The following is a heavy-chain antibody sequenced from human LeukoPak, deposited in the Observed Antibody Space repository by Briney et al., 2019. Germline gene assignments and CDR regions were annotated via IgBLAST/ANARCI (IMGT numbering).Heavy chain of an antibody. J-gene: IGHJ5*02. V-gene: IGHV3-53*01. CDR2: IYNGGST. Sequence: AGGSLRLSCAASGFTVSNNYMTWVHQAPGKGLEWVSVIYNGGSTYYANSVKGRFTISRDGSKNTLHLQMNSLRAEDTAVYHCARININHILIDWFDPWGQGTLVTVSS. CDR1: GFTVSNNY. D-gene: IGHD3-3*02. CDR3: ARININHILIDWFDP.